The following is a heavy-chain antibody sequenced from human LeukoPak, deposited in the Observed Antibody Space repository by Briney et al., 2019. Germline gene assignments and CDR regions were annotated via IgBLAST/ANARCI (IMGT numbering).Heavy chain of an antibody. Sequence: PGRSLRLSCAASGFTFSSYWMHWVRQAPGKGLVWVSRINSDGSSTSYAGSVKGRFTISRDNAKNTLYLQMNSLRAEDTAVYYCARVYYDFWSGYSHCFDYWGEGTLVTVSS. J-gene: IGHJ4*02. CDR2: INSDGSST. D-gene: IGHD3-3*01. CDR3: ARVYYDFWSGYSHCFDY. CDR1: GFTFSSYW. V-gene: IGHV3-74*01.